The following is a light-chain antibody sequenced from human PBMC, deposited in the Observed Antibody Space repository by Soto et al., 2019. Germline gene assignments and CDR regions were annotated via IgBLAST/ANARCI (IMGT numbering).Light chain of an antibody. J-gene: IGKJ5*01. CDR3: QQYNSWSPIT. Sequence: EIVMTQSPGTLSVSVGERATLSCRASQSVRSKLAWYQQKPGQAPRLLIYDASTRATGIPARFSGSGSGTEFTLTISSLQSEDFAVYYCQQYNSWSPITFGQGTRLEIK. CDR1: QSVRSK. V-gene: IGKV3-15*01. CDR2: DAS.